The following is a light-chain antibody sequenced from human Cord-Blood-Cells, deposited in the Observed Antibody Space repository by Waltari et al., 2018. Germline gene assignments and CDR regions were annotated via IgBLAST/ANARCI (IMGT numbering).Light chain of an antibody. J-gene: IGLJ3*02. V-gene: IGLV1-47*01. CDR2: RNN. CDR1: SSNLGSNY. CDR3: AAWDDSLSGRV. Sequence: QSVLTQPPSASGTPGQRVTISCSGSSSNLGSNYVYWYQQLPGTAPKLLIYRNNQRPSGVPYRFSGSKSGTSASLAISGLRSEDEADYYCAAWDDSLSGRVFGGGTKLTVL.